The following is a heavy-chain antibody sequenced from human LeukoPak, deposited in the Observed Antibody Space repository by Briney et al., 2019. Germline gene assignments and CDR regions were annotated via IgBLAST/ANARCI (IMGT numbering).Heavy chain of an antibody. CDR3: ARVALSMEENGFDI. V-gene: IGHV3-21*01. CDR1: EFTLSSYA. J-gene: IGHJ3*02. Sequence: GGSLRLSCAASEFTLSSYAMNWVRQAPGKGLEWVSSISSSSSYIFYADSVKGRFTVSRDNAKNSLYLQMNSLRAEDTALYYCARVALSMEENGFDIWGQGTMVTVSS. CDR2: ISSSSSYI. D-gene: IGHD2/OR15-2a*01.